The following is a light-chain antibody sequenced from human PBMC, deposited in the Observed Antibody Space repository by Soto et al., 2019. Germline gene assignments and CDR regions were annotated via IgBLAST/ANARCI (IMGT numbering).Light chain of an antibody. CDR3: QQANSFPFT. CDR1: LDISYL. V-gene: IGKV1-12*01. Sequence: DIQMTQSPSSVSASVGDRVTITCRASLDISYLLAWYQQKAGRAPKLLIYAASTLEGGVPSRFSGSGSGTHFTLTISSLQPEDFATYYCQQANSFPFTFRPGTKVDMK. J-gene: IGKJ3*01. CDR2: AAS.